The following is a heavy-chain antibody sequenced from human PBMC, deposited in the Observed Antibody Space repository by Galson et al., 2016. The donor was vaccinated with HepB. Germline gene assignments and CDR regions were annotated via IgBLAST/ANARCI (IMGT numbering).Heavy chain of an antibody. CDR1: GFTSSGYS. V-gene: IGHV3-48*02. D-gene: IGHD1-26*01. CDR3: AIIVGPKEPPRF. J-gene: IGHJ4*02. Sequence: SLRLSCAASGFTSSGYSINWVRQAPGKGLEWVSYIDSGSRTIYYAGSVKGRFTISRDNAKNSLYLQMNSLRDEDTAVYYCAIIVGPKEPPRFWGQGTLVTVSS. CDR2: IDSGSRTI.